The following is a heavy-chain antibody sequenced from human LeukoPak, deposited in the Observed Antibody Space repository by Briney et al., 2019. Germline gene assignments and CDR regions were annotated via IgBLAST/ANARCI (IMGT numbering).Heavy chain of an antibody. J-gene: IGHJ4*02. D-gene: IGHD1-26*01. CDR1: GFTFSSYS. CDR3: ARDRENYFDY. V-gene: IGHV3-21*01. Sequence: GGSLRLSCAASGFTFSSYSMNWVRQAPGKGLEWVSSISSSSSYIYYAGSVKGRFTISRDNAKNSLYLQMNSLRAEDTAVYYCARDRENYFDYWGQGTLVTVSS. CDR2: ISSSSSYI.